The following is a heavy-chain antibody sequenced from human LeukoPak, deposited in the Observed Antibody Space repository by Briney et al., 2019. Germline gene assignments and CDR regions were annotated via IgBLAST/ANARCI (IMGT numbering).Heavy chain of an antibody. Sequence: PSETLSLTCTVSGGSTSSSSYYWGWIRQPPGKGLEWIGSIYYSGSTYYNPSLKSRVTISVDTSKNQFSLKLSSVTAADTAVYSCARGWRGYCSSTSCQPYNWFDPWGQGTLVTVSS. D-gene: IGHD2-2*01. CDR3: ARGWRGYCSSTSCQPYNWFDP. CDR1: GGSTSSSSYY. CDR2: IYYSGST. V-gene: IGHV4-39*07. J-gene: IGHJ5*02.